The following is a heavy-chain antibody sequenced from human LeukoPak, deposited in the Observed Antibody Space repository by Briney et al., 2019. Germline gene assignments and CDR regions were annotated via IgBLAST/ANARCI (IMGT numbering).Heavy chain of an antibody. D-gene: IGHD2-2*01. Sequence: SETLSLTCTVSGGSISSYYWSWIRQPPGKGLEWIGYIYYSGSTNYNHSLQSRVTISVDTSKNQFSLKLSSVTAADTAVYYCARLGHCSSTSCYDGLFDYWGQGTLVTVSS. CDR2: IYYSGST. V-gene: IGHV4-59*08. CDR3: ARLGHCSSTSCYDGLFDY. CDR1: GGSISSYY. J-gene: IGHJ4*02.